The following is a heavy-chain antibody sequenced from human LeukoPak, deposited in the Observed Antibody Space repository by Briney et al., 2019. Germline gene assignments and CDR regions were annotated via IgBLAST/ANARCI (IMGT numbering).Heavy chain of an antibody. CDR3: AREPDDSSGYQTFTFDY. V-gene: IGHV3-21*01. CDR1: EFTFSSYW. D-gene: IGHD3-22*01. J-gene: IGHJ4*02. CDR2: ISSSSSDI. Sequence: GGSLRLSCAASEFTFSSYWMSWVRQAPGKGLEWVSSISSSSSDIYYADSVKGRFTISRDNAKNSLYLQMNSLRAEDTAVYYCAREPDDSSGYQTFTFDYWGQGTLVTVSS.